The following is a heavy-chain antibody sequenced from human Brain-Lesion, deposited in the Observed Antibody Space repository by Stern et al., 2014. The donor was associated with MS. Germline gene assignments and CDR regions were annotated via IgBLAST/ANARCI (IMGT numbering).Heavy chain of an antibody. D-gene: IGHD5-18*01. CDR2: ISYDGSNK. J-gene: IGHJ6*02. Sequence: QVQLQQSGGGVVQPGRSLRLSCAASGLIFSNYAMHWVRQAPGKGLQWVAIISYDGSNKYYADSVKGRFTISRDNSKNTLYLQMNSLKSEDTAVYYCARVDTPLDYYYGMDVWGQGTTVTVSS. V-gene: IGHV3-30*01. CDR3: ARVDTPLDYYYGMDV. CDR1: GLIFSNYA.